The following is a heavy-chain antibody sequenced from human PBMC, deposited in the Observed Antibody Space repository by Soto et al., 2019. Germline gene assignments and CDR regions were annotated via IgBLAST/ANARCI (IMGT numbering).Heavy chain of an antibody. CDR1: GGTFSSYT. V-gene: IGHV1-69*02. CDR3: ARGVMPDYDILTGGQSEYFQH. D-gene: IGHD3-9*01. CDR2: IIPILGIA. J-gene: IGHJ1*01. Sequence: QVQLVQSGAEVKKPGSSVKVSCKASGGTFSSYTISWVRQAPGHGLEWMGRIIPILGIANYAQKFQGRVTITADKSTSTAYMVLSSLRSEDTAVYYCARGVMPDYDILTGGQSEYFQHWGQGTLVTVYS.